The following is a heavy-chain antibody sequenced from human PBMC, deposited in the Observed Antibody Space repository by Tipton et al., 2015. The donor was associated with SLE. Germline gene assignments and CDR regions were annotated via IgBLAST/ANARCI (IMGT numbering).Heavy chain of an antibody. D-gene: IGHD7-27*01. V-gene: IGHV4-38-2*02. CDR3: ARDLGYYMDV. Sequence: TLSLTCAVSGYSISSGYYWGWIRQPPGKGLEWIGSIYHSGSTNYNPSLKSRVTISVDTSKNQFSLKLSSVTAADTAVYYCARDLGYYMDVWGKGTTVTVSS. J-gene: IGHJ6*03. CDR1: GYSISSGYY. CDR2: IYHSGST.